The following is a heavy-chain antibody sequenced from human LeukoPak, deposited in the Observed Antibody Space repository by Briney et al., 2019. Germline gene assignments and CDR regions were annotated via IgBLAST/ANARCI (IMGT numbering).Heavy chain of an antibody. Sequence: GGSLRLSCAASGFTFSDHYMDWVRQAPGRGLEWVGRIRNKANNYTTEYAASVKGRFTFLRDDSKNSLSLQMNSLKTDDTAVYYCVRLRRYRSFHDFWGQGTLVTVSS. CDR1: GFTFSDHY. V-gene: IGHV3-72*01. J-gene: IGHJ4*02. CDR3: VRLRRYRSFHDF. D-gene: IGHD6-6*01. CDR2: IRNKANNYTT.